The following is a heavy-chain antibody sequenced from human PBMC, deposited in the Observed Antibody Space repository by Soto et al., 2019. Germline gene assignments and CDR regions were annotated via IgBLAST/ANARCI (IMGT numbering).Heavy chain of an antibody. CDR1: GGSISSSSYY. CDR3: ARHGYYGRTIFGVVIDY. J-gene: IGHJ4*02. V-gene: IGHV4-39*01. Sequence: SETLSHTCTVSGGSISSSSYYWGWIRQPQGKGLEWIGSIYYSGSTYYNPSLKSRVTISVDTSKNQFSLKLSSVTAADTAVYYCARHGYYGRTIFGVVIDYCGQGPLVTVSS. CDR2: IYYSGST. D-gene: IGHD3-3*01.